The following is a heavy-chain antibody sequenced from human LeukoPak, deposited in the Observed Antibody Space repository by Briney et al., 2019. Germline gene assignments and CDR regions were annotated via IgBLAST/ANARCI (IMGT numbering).Heavy chain of an antibody. CDR3: ARQIASAGTAGFDF. J-gene: IGHJ4*02. V-gene: IGHV4-4*07. Sequence: SETLSLTCTVSGGSISSYYWSWLRQPAGKGLEWIGRIYSTGSTNYNPSLKSRVTMSVDTSKNQFSLRLRSVTAADTSVYYCARQIASAGTAGFDFWGQGALVTVSS. CDR1: GGSISSYY. D-gene: IGHD6-13*01. CDR2: IYSTGST.